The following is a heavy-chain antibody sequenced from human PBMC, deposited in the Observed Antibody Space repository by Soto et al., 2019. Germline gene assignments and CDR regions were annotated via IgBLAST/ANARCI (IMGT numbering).Heavy chain of an antibody. D-gene: IGHD2-15*01. J-gene: IGHJ6*03. V-gene: IGHV3-11*01. CDR1: GFTFSDYY. Sequence: QVQLVESGGGLVKPGGCLRLSCAASGFTFSDYYMSWIRQAPGKGLEWVSHISSSGTTMFYADSVKGRFTISRDNAKNSLYLQMNSLRAEDTAVYYCARDPRDCRASNCSNNYYYYYGDVWGKGTTVTASS. CDR3: ARDPRDCRASNCSNNYYYYYGDV. CDR2: ISSSGTTM.